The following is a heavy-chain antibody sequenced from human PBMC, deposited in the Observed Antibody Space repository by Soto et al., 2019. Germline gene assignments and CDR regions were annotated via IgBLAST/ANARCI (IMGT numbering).Heavy chain of an antibody. D-gene: IGHD6-19*01. CDR2: INPSGGST. J-gene: IGHJ4*02. V-gene: IGHV1-46*01. CDR1: GYTFTSYY. CDR3: ARDLAVAHYFDY. Sequence: GASVKVSCQASGYTFTSYYMHWVRQAPGQGLEWMGIINPSGGSTSYAQKFQGRVTMTRDTSTSTVYMELSSLRSEDTAVYYCARDLAVAHYFDYWGQGTLVTVSS.